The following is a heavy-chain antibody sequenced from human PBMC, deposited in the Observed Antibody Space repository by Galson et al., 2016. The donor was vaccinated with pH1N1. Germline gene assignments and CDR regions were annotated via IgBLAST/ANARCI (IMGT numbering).Heavy chain of an antibody. CDR2: IYHSGTT. CDR1: GYSIRNGYF. CDR3: ARHPRYYGSSGYYFDY. Sequence: SETLSLTCAVSGYSIRNGYFWGWIRQPPGQGLEWIGIIYHSGTTYYNPSLESRVTISVDTSKNQFSLKVKSVTAADTAVYYCARHPRYYGSSGYYFDYWGQGILVTVSS. J-gene: IGHJ4*02. V-gene: IGHV4-38-2*01. D-gene: IGHD3-22*01.